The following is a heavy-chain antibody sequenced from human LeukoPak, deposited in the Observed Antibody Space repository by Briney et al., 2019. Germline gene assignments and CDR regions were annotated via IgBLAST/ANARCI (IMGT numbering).Heavy chain of an antibody. CDR1: GGSFSGYY. CDR2: INHSGST. V-gene: IGHV4-34*01. Sequence: SETLSLTCAVYGGSFSGYYWSWIRQPPGKGLEWIGEINHSGSTNYNPSLKSRVTISVDTSKNQFSLKLSSVTAADTAVYYCARALIGDTAMVKSRYFDYWGQGTLVTVSS. CDR3: ARALIGDTAMVKSRYFDY. D-gene: IGHD5-18*01. J-gene: IGHJ4*02.